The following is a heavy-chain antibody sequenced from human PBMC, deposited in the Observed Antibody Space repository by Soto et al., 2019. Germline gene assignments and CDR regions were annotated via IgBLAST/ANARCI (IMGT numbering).Heavy chain of an antibody. Sequence: GASGTVSCKASGYTFTSYGISWVRQGPGQGLECMGCVSAFNVNKNDALKLQGRVSMTTDTSTGIAYIDARSVISDDTVVYYCAMEDSVYVGVAFDICGQGTGDTVSS. CDR2: VSAFNVNK. V-gene: IGHV1-18*01. J-gene: IGHJ3*02. D-gene: IGHD5-12*01. CDR1: GYTFTSYG. CDR3: AMEDSVYVGVAFDI.